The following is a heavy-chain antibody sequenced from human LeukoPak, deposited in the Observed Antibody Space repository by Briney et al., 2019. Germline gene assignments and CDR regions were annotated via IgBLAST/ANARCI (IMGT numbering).Heavy chain of an antibody. CDR3: ARFPWYSGYDLDAEEFDY. CDR2: IKQDGSEK. CDR1: GFTFSSYW. Sequence: PGGSLRLSCAASGFTFSSYWMSWVRQAPGKGLEWVANIKQDGSEKYYVDSVKGRFTISRDNAKNSLYLQMNSLRAEDTAVYYYARFPWYSGYDLDAEEFDYWGQGTLVTVSS. J-gene: IGHJ4*02. V-gene: IGHV3-7*01. D-gene: IGHD5-12*01.